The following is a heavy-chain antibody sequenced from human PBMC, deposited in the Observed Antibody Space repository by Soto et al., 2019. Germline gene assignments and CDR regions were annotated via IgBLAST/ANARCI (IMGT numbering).Heavy chain of an antibody. CDR1: GGSFSGYY. CDR2: INHSGST. Sequence: SETLSLTCAVYGGSFSGYYWSWIRQPPGKGLEWIGEINHSGSTNYNPSLKSRVTISVDTSKNQFSLKLSSVTAADTAVYYCARGRIAVAGSMYNWFDPWGQGTLVTVSS. V-gene: IGHV4-34*01. J-gene: IGHJ5*02. CDR3: ARGRIAVAGSMYNWFDP. D-gene: IGHD6-19*01.